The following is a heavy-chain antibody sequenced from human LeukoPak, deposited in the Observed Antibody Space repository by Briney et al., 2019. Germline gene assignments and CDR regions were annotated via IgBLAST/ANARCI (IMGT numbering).Heavy chain of an antibody. D-gene: IGHD6-19*01. CDR1: GGSFSGYY. V-gene: IGHV4-34*01. CDR2: INRSGST. Sequence: PSETLSLTCAVYGGSFSGYYWSWIRQPPGKGLEWIGEINRSGSTNYNPSLKSRVTISVDTSKNQFSLKLSSVTAADTAVYYCARDRQWLVPLDYWGQGTLVTVSS. CDR3: ARDRQWLVPLDY. J-gene: IGHJ4*02.